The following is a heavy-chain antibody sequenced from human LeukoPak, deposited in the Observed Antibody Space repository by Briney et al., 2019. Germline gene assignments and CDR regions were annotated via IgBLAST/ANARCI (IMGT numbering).Heavy chain of an antibody. D-gene: IGHD6-19*01. J-gene: IGHJ4*02. CDR2: ISSNGGST. V-gene: IGHV3-64*01. CDR3: AKEPELVNGGWYLRYFDF. CDR1: GFTFSSYA. Sequence: GGSLRLSCAASGFTFSSYAMHWVRQAPGKGLEYVSAISSNGGSTYYANSVKGRFTISRDNSKNTMYLQMNSLRDEDTAVYSCAKEPELVNGGWYLRYFDFWGQGTLVTVSS.